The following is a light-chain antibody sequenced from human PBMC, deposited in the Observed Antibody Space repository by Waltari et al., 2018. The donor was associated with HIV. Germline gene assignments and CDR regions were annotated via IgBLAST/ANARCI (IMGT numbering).Light chain of an antibody. J-gene: IGLJ2*01. CDR3: SSDGGRSDGRANDLYVI. Sequence: QSALTQPPSASGSPGQSITISCTGSSKDIATSKFVSWYQQHPGKPPRLIISDVSKRPSGVPDRFSGSKAGKTASRTVSGRQSEDEATYYCSSDGGRSDGRANDLYVIFGGGTTLTVL. CDR1: SKDIATSKF. V-gene: IGLV2-8*01. CDR2: DVS.